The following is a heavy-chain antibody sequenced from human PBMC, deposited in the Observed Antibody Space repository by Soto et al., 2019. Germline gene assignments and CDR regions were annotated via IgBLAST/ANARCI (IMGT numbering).Heavy chain of an antibody. J-gene: IGHJ4*02. V-gene: IGHV3-23*01. CDR2: TINSGGST. D-gene: IGHD5-12*01. Sequence: EVQLLESGGGLVQPGGSLRLSCAASGFTFSSYAMSWVRQAPGKGLEWVSSTINSGGSTYYADSVKGRFTISRDNSKNTLYLQMNSLRAEDTALYYCAKGTGGYPRAEYWGRGTLVTVSS. CDR3: AKGTGGYPRAEY. CDR1: GFTFSSYA.